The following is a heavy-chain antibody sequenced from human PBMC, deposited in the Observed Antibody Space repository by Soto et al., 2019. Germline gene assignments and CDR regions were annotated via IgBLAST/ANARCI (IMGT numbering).Heavy chain of an antibody. V-gene: IGHV3-33*01. CDR3: ARDLILAVAAPSYYYYYGMDV. CDR1: GFTFSSYG. CDR2: IWYDGSNK. D-gene: IGHD2-15*01. Sequence: PGGSLRLSCAASGFTFSSYGMHWVRQAPGKGLEWVAVIWYDGSNKYYADSVKGGFTISRDNSKNTLYLQRNSLRAEDTAVYYCARDLILAVAAPSYYYYYGMDVWGQGTTVTVSS. J-gene: IGHJ6*02.